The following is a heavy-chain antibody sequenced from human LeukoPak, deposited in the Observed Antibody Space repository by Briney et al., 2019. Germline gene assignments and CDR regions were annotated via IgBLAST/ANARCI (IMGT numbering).Heavy chain of an antibody. Sequence: GGSLRLSCAASGFTFSSYSMNWVRQAPGKGLEWVSSISSSSSYIYYADSVKGRFTISRDNAKSSLYLQMNSLRAEDTAVYYCARDHRIAVAGMDYYYGMDVWGQGTTVTVSS. CDR3: ARDHRIAVAGMDYYYGMDV. CDR2: ISSSSSYI. CDR1: GFTFSSYS. D-gene: IGHD6-19*01. V-gene: IGHV3-21*01. J-gene: IGHJ6*02.